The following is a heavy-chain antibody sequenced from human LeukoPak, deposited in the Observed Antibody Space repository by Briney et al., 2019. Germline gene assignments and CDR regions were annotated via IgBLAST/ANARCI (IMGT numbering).Heavy chain of an antibody. CDR3: ASDDCSGGSCYFDY. V-gene: IGHV3-20*04. D-gene: IGHD2-15*01. J-gene: IGHJ4*02. CDR1: GFTFDDYG. Sequence: GSLRLSCAASGFTFDDYGMSWVRQAPGKGLDWVSGINWNGGSTGYADSVKGRFTISRDSDKNSLYLQMNSLRAEDTALYYCASDDCSGGSCYFDYWGEGTLVTVSS. CDR2: INWNGGST.